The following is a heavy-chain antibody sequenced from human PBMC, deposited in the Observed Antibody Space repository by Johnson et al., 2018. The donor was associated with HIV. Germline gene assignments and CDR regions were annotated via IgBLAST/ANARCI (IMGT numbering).Heavy chain of an antibody. Sequence: EVQLVESGGGLVQPGGSLRLSCAASGFTFSSYGMSWVRQAPGKGLEWVSGVTGTGGDTYYAESVKGRFTISRDNSKNTLYLQMNSLRAEDTAVYYCAKGPQGIATPDAFDIWGQGTMVTVSS. J-gene: IGHJ3*02. CDR2: VTGTGGDT. V-gene: IGHV3-23*04. CDR1: GFTFSSYG. D-gene: IGHD2-21*01. CDR3: AKGPQGIATPDAFDI.